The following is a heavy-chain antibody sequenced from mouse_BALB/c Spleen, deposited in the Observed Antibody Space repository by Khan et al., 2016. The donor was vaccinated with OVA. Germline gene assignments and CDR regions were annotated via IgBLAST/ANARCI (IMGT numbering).Heavy chain of an antibody. V-gene: IGHV1S135*01. D-gene: IGHD1-1*01. CDR3: ARTDYYGSSYYFDY. CDR2: IDPYNGGT. CDR1: GYSFTDYN. Sequence: VRLQQSGPELVKPGASVKVSCKASGYSFTDYNIFWVKQSHGKSLEWIGYIDPYNGGTSYNQKFEGKATLTVDKSSSTAFMHLSSLTSEDSSVFYWARTDYYGSSYYFDYWGQGTTLTVSS. J-gene: IGHJ2*01.